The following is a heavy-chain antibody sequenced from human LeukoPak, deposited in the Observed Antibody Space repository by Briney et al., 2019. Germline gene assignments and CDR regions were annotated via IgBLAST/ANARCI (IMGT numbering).Heavy chain of an antibody. Sequence: PGGSLRLSCAASGFTFSSYAMSWVRQAPGKGLEWVSAISGSGGSTYYADSVKGRFTISRDNSKNTLFLLMNSLRAEDTAVYYCAKAEPMTTYIDYWGQGTLVTVSS. V-gene: IGHV3-23*01. D-gene: IGHD4-11*01. CDR3: AKAEPMTTYIDY. CDR2: ISGSGGST. J-gene: IGHJ4*02. CDR1: GFTFSSYA.